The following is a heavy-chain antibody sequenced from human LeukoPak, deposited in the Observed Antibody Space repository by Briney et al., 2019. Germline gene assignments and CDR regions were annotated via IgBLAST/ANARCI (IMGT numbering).Heavy chain of an antibody. CDR1: GYSFASYW. V-gene: IGHV5-51*01. CDR2: IYPGNSDI. D-gene: IGHD2-2*01. J-gene: IGHJ4*02. Sequence: GESLKISCKGSGYSFASYWIAWVRQMPGKGQEWIGVIYPGNSDITYSPSFQGQVTISADKSVSTAYLHWSSLKASDTAIYYCARHLSSITSCPNYWGQGTLVTVSS. CDR3: ARHLSSITSCPNY.